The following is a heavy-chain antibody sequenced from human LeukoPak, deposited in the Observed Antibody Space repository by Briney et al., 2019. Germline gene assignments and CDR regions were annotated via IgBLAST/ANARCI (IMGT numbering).Heavy chain of an antibody. CDR3: AREKYFRIGRFDRAYLDD. V-gene: IGHV1-3*03. CDR1: ASTFSTYA. CDR2: ISTGNGNT. J-gene: IGHJ4*02. Sequence: ASVKVSCKASASTFSTYAIHWVRQAPGQGLEWMGWISTGNGNTRYSKAFQDRFTISRDTSASTVYMELRALRSEDMAVYYCAREKYFRIGRFDRAYLDDWGRGTLVAVSS. D-gene: IGHD3-10*01.